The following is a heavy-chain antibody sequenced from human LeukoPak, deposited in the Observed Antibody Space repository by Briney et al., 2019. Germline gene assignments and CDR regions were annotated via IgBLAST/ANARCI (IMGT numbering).Heavy chain of an antibody. D-gene: IGHD3-22*01. V-gene: IGHV1-18*01. CDR1: GYTFTSYG. J-gene: IGHJ1*01. CDR2: ISAYSNNT. Sequence: ASVNVSCKASGYTFTSYGISWVRQAPGQGLEWMGWISAYSNNTNYAQKFQGRVTMTTETSTSTAYLELRSLRSDDTAVYYCARDLGYYDSSGYYKEYFQHWGQGTLFTVSS. CDR3: ARDLGYYDSSGYYKEYFQH.